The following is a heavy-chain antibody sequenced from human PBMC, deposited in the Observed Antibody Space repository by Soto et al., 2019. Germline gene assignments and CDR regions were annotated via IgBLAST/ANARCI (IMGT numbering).Heavy chain of an antibody. CDR3: ARRERAVGTGWWFDP. CDR2: INYSGST. V-gene: IGHV4-39*01. CDR1: GGSISSSSFH. D-gene: IGHD6-13*01. J-gene: IGHJ5*02. Sequence: QLQLQESGPGLVKPSETLSLTCTVSGGSISSSSFHWGWIRQPPGKGLEWSGSINYSGSTYYSTSLKSRATLSVDTSKTQFSLKLSSVTAADTAVYYFARRERAVGTGWWFDPWGQGTLVTVSS.